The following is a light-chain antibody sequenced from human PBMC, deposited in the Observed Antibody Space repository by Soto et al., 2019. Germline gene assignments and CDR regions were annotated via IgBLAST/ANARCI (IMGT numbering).Light chain of an antibody. V-gene: IGKV1-5*01. CDR2: DAS. J-gene: IGKJ1*01. CDR1: QRISTW. CDR3: QQGKT. Sequence: DIQMTQSPSTLSASVGDRVTITCRASQRISTWLAWYQQRPGKAPKLLIYDASSLESGVPSRFSGSGSGTEFTLTISSLQPDDFATYSCQQGKTFGHGTKVEIK.